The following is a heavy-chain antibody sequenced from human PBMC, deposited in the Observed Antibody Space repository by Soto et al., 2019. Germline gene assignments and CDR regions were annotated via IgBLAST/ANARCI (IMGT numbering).Heavy chain of an antibody. CDR2: IYYSGST. CDR1: GGSISSSSYY. CDR3: ASFSLWFGTPDRFDY. D-gene: IGHD3-10*01. J-gene: IGHJ4*02. V-gene: IGHV4-39*01. Sequence: QLQLQELGPGLVKPSETLSLTCTVSGGSISSSSYYWGWIRQPPGKGLEWIGSIYYSGSTYYNPSLKSRVTISVDTSKNQFSLKLSSVTAADTAVYYCASFSLWFGTPDRFDYWGQGTLVTVSS.